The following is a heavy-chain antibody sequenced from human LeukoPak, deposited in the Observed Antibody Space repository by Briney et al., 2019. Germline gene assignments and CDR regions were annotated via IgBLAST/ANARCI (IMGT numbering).Heavy chain of an antibody. CDR3: VKTMMTFGGVIRTDAFDI. Sequence: GGSLRLSCSASGFTFSSYAMHWVRQAPGKRLEYVSGINNNGDSTYYSDSVKARLTISRDNSKNTLFLQMASLRAEDTAVYYCVKTMMTFGGVIRTDAFDIWGQGTMVIVSS. CDR2: INNNGDST. V-gene: IGHV3-64D*06. CDR1: GFTFSSYA. J-gene: IGHJ3*02. D-gene: IGHD3-16*01.